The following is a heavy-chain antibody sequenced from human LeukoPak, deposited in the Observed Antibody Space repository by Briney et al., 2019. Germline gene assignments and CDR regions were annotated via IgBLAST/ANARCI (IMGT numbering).Heavy chain of an antibody. V-gene: IGHV4-34*01. Sequence: SETLSLTCAVYGGSFSGYYWSWIRQPPGKGLEWGGEVNHSGSTNYNTSLKRRVTISVDKSKNQFALKLSSVTAADTAVYYCARHVEDWGARTFDYWGQGTLVTVSS. D-gene: IGHD1-26*01. CDR2: VNHSGST. CDR1: GGSFSGYY. CDR3: ARHVEDWGARTFDY. J-gene: IGHJ4*02.